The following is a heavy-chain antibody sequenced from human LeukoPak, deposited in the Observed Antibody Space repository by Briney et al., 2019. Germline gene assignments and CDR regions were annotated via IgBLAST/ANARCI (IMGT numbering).Heavy chain of an antibody. Sequence: ASVKVSCKASGYTFTDYDINWVRQASGQGLEWMGWINPESGDTNYAEKFQGRVTMTRDTSITTAYMEVSSLRSGDTAVYYCARDWLLRYSQGGLDYWGQGTLVTVSS. CDR1: GYTFTDYD. D-gene: IGHD3-9*01. CDR3: ARDWLLRYSQGGLDY. CDR2: INPESGDT. J-gene: IGHJ4*02. V-gene: IGHV1-2*02.